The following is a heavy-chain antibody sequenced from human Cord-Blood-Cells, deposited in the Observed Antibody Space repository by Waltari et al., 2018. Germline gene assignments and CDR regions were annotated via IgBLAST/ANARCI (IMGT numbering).Heavy chain of an antibody. V-gene: IGHV4-30-2*01. Sequence: QLQLQESGSGLVTPSQTLSLTCAVPGGPISSGGYSWSWLRQPPGKGLEWIGYIYHSGSTYYNPSLKSRVTISVDRSKNQFSLKLSSVTAVDTAVYYCARGTVPLYDFWSGYAFDIWGQGTMVTVSS. CDR1: GGPISSGGYS. D-gene: IGHD3-3*01. CDR2: IYHSGST. J-gene: IGHJ3*02. CDR3: ARGTVPLYDFWSGYAFDI.